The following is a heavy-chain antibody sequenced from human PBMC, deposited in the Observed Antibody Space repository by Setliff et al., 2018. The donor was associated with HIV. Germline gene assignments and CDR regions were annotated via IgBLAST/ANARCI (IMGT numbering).Heavy chain of an antibody. D-gene: IGHD6-13*01. Sequence: SETLSLTCAVSGGSISSSNWWSWVRQPPGKGLEWIGNIYYSGNTYYNPSLKSRVTISVAMSKNQFSLKLSSVTAADTAVYYCARHPRGSIAAAASSFDYWGQGTLVTVSS. J-gene: IGHJ4*02. CDR3: ARHPRGSIAAAASSFDY. V-gene: IGHV4-4*02. CDR1: GGSISSSNW. CDR2: IYYSGNT.